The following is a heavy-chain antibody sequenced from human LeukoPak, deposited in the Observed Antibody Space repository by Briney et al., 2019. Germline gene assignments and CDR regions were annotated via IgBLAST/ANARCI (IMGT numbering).Heavy chain of an antibody. J-gene: IGHJ4*02. D-gene: IGHD6-19*01. V-gene: IGHV4-59*01. Sequence: ASETLSLTCTVSGGSISSYYWSWIRQPPGKGLEWLGYIFYTGSTTHNPSLRSRVTISVDTSKNQFSLKLGSVTAADTAVYYCARVNSAWYGALDFWGQGTLVTVSS. CDR1: GGSISSYY. CDR2: IFYTGST. CDR3: ARVNSAWYGALDF.